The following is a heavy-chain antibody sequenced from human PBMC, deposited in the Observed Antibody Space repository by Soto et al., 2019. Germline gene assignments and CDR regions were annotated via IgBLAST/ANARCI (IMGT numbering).Heavy chain of an antibody. Sequence: EVQLVESGGGLVQPGGSLRISCAASGLTVSTNYMSWVRQAPGKGLEWVSIIYYGGTTYYAYSVKGRFTIPSDDSKKTLYLQMHSLRAEDTAVYYCARDYDTSRGDWAYYGIDVWGQGTKVTVSS. J-gene: IGHJ6*02. CDR1: GLTVSTNY. CDR3: ARDYDTSRGDWAYYGIDV. CDR2: IYYGGTT. V-gene: IGHV3-66*01. D-gene: IGHD3-9*01.